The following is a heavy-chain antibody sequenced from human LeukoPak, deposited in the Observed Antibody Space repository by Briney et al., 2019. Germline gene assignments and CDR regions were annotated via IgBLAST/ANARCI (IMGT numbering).Heavy chain of an antibody. CDR3: ARYSSSWFVY. Sequence: GGSLRLSCAASGFTFSSYAMHWVRQAPGKGLEWVAVISYDGSNKYYADSVKGRFTISRDNSKSTLYLQMNSLRAEDTAVYYCARYSSSWFVYWGQGTLVTVSS. D-gene: IGHD6-13*01. J-gene: IGHJ5*01. V-gene: IGHV3-30*04. CDR2: ISYDGSNK. CDR1: GFTFSSYA.